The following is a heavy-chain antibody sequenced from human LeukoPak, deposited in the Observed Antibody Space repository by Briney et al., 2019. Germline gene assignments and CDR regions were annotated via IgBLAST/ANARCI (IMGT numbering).Heavy chain of an antibody. CDR3: AKTVIDTTHFDC. Sequence: PGGSLRLSCAASGFTFSSYAMNWVRQAPGKGLGWVSAISGGGHTTYYGDSVKGRFTISRDNSKNTLYLQVNSLRAEDTAVYYCAKTVIDTTHFDCWGQGTLVTVSP. V-gene: IGHV3-23*01. CDR1: GFTFSSYA. J-gene: IGHJ4*02. CDR2: ISGGGHTT. D-gene: IGHD1-1*01.